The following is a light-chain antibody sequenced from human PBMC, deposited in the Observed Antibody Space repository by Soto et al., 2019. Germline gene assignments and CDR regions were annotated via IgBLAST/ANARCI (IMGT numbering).Light chain of an antibody. CDR2: DVS. CDR3: QQRSNWPSLT. J-gene: IGKJ4*01. Sequence: EIVLTQSPDTLSLSPGERATFSCRASESVGSYLAWYQQKPGQAPRLLIYDVSNRATDIPTRFSGSGSGSGTDFALSISSLEPEDFAVYYCQQRSNWPSLTFGGGTKVEIK. CDR1: ESVGSY. V-gene: IGKV3-11*01.